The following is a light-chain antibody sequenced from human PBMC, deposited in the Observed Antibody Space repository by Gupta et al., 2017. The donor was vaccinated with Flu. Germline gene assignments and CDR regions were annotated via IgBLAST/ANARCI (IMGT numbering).Light chain of an antibody. CDR2: ANI. J-gene: IGLJ1*01. CDR3: QSYDSSVYV. Sequence: QSVLTQPPSVSGAPGQRVTISCTGSSSNIGAGYDVHWYQQLPGTAPKLLIYANIYRPSGVPARFSGSKSGTSASLAITGLQAEDEADYYCQSYDSSVYVFGSGTKVTVL. CDR1: SSNIGAGYD. V-gene: IGLV1-40*01.